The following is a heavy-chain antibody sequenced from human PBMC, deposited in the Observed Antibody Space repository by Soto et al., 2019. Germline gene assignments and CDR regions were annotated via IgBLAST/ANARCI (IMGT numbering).Heavy chain of an antibody. Sequence: QITLKESGPTLVKPTQTLTLTCTFSGFSLSTSGVGVGWIRQPPGKALEWLALIYWNNDKRYSPSLKSRLTITKDTSKNQVVLTMTNMDPVDTATYYCAHTPQPHESYCSSTSCLDYFDYWGQGTLVTVSS. CDR2: IYWNNDK. D-gene: IGHD2-2*01. CDR1: GFSLSTSGVG. CDR3: AHTPQPHESYCSSTSCLDYFDY. J-gene: IGHJ4*02. V-gene: IGHV2-5*01.